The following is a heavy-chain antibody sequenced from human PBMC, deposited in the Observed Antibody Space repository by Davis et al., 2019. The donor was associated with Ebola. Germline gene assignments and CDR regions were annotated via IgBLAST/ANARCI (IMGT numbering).Heavy chain of an antibody. CDR2: ISGSGGST. V-gene: IGHV3-23*01. CDR1: GFTFSSYW. J-gene: IGHJ4*02. CDR3: ARVVTMIVVT. Sequence: GESLKISCAASGFTFSSYWMHWVRQAPGKGLEWVSAISGSGGSTYYADSVKGRFTISRDNSKNTLYLQMNSLRAENTAVYYCARVVTMIVVTWGQGTLVTVSS. D-gene: IGHD3-22*01.